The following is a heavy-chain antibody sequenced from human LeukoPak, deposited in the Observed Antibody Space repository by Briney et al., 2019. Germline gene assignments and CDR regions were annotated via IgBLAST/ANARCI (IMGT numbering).Heavy chain of an antibody. D-gene: IGHD4-17*01. CDR1: GGSISSGDYY. CDR2: IYYSGST. Sequence: SETLSLTCTVSGGSISSGDYYWSWIRQPPGKGLEWIGYIYYSGSTYYNPSLKSRVTISVDTSKNQFSLKLSSVTAADTAVYYCATRGGVTTLYSWFDPWGQGTLVTVSS. V-gene: IGHV4-30-4*01. CDR3: ATRGGVTTLYSWFDP. J-gene: IGHJ5*02.